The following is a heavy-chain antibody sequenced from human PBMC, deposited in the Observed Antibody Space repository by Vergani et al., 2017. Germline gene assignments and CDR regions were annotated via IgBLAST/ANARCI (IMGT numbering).Heavy chain of an antibody. CDR2: INPNSGGT. D-gene: IGHD2-2*01. V-gene: IGHV1-2*02. J-gene: IGHJ4*02. Sequence: QVQLVQSGAEVKKPGASVKVSCKASGYTFTGYYMHWVRQAPGQGLEWMGWINPNSGGTNYAQKFQGRVTITADKSTSTAYMELSSLRSEDTAVYYCARGGRWECSSTSCYHYWGQGTLVTVSS. CDR1: GYTFTGYY. CDR3: ARGGRWECSSTSCYHY.